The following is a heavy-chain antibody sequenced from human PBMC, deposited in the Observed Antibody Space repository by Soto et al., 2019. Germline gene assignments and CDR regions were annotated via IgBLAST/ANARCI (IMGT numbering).Heavy chain of an antibody. V-gene: IGHV3-23*01. Sequence: GSLSSSRAASGFVSSGYALSGVRPAPGKRVEWVSTNSNSGGRTYYADFEKGRVTISRATSKNTLYLQISSRTAEDTGVYSCAEDHSGWYYFDYWGQGTLVTVSS. D-gene: IGHD6-19*01. J-gene: IGHJ4*01. CDR1: GFVSSGYA. CDR2: NSNSGGRT. CDR3: AEDHSGWYYFDY.